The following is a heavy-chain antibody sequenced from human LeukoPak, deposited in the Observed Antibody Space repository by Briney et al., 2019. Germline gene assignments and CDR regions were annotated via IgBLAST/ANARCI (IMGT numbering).Heavy chain of an antibody. CDR3: SASSSSINY. D-gene: IGHD6-6*01. J-gene: IGHJ4*02. CDR2: ISWDGGST. Sequence: GGSLRLSCAASGFTFDDYTMHWVRHAPGKGLEWVSLISWDGGSTYYADSVKGRFTISRDNSKNSLYLQMNSLRTEDTALYYCSASSSSINYWGQGTLVTVSS. CDR1: GFTFDDYT. V-gene: IGHV3-43*01.